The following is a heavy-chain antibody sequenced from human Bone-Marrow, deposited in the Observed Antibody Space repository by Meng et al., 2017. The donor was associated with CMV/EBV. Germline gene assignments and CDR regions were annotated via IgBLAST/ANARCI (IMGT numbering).Heavy chain of an antibody. D-gene: IGHD3-22*01. CDR1: GYTFTSYD. J-gene: IGHJ5*02. V-gene: IGHV1-8*03. CDR2: MNPNSGNT. CDR3: ARDSSAWAYDSSGYYFPWFDP. Sequence: ASVKVSCKASGYTFTSYDINWVRQATGQGLEWMGWMNPNSGNTGYAQKFQGRVTITRNTSISTAYMELSSLRSEDTAVYYCARDSSAWAYDSSGYYFPWFDPWGQGTLVTVSS.